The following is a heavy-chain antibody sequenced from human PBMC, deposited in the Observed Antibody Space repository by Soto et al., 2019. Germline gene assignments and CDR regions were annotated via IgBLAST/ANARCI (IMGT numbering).Heavy chain of an antibody. Sequence: PGGSLRLSCAASGFTFSSYGMHWVRQAPGKGLEWVAVIWYDGSNKYYADSVKGRFTISRDNSKNTLYLQMNSLRAEDTAVYYCAKERPNYYDSSGYQTDYFDYWGQGTLVTVSS. CDR1: GFTFSSYG. D-gene: IGHD3-22*01. J-gene: IGHJ4*02. V-gene: IGHV3-30*02. CDR2: IWYDGSNK. CDR3: AKERPNYYDSSGYQTDYFDY.